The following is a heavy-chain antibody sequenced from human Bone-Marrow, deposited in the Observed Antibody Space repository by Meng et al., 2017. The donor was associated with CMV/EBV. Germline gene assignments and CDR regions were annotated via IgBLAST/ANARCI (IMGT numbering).Heavy chain of an antibody. CDR3: ARGVDAAKDGNY. Sequence: SETLSLTCDVYGGSLSNYYWSWIRQPPGKGLEWIGEVHPSGSTNYNPSLKNRVTISVDTPQNQFSLNLTSVTAADTAVYYCARGVDAAKDGNYWGQGTLVTVSS. CDR2: VHPSGST. D-gene: IGHD5-18*01. CDR1: GGSLSNYY. J-gene: IGHJ4*02. V-gene: IGHV4-34*01.